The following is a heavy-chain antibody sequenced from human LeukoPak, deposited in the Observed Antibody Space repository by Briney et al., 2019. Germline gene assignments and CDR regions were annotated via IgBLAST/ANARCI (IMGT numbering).Heavy chain of an antibody. V-gene: IGHV4-59*08. CDR1: GGSISSYY. CDR2: IYYSGST. J-gene: IGHJ4*02. CDR3: ARLSGDYVDY. Sequence: SEILSLTCTVSGGSISSYYWSWIRQPPGKGLEWIGYIYYSGSTNYNPSLKSRVTISVDTSKNQFSLELSSVTAADTAVYYCARLSGDYVDYWGQGTLVTVSS.